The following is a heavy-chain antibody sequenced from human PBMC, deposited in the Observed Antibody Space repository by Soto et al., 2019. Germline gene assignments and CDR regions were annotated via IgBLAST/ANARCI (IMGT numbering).Heavy chain of an antibody. J-gene: IGHJ4*02. Sequence: QVQLQESGPGLVKPSETLSLTCTVPGGSVNIGTYYCSWIRQPPGKGLEWIGFIHYSGSTNYNPSLKSRVTMSVDTSKNQFSLKLTSVNAADTAVYYCTRGGDAYKNGHWGQGTLVTVSS. CDR3: TRGGDAYKNGH. CDR2: IHYSGST. D-gene: IGHD2-21*01. CDR1: GGSVNIGTYY. V-gene: IGHV4-61*01.